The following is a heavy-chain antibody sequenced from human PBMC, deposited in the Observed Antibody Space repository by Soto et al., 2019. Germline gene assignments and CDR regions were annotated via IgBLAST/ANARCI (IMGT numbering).Heavy chain of an antibody. Sequence: GGALRLSCTASVFTFSSAAMTWVRQARGKGLEWVSAISGGDGSPSYADSVKGRFTISRDNSKNTLYLHMNSLRADDTAAYYCAKWHTYNYDSLAFSGFDCWGQGTQVTVSS. J-gene: IGHJ4*02. D-gene: IGHD3-16*01. CDR2: ISGGDGSP. V-gene: IGHV3-23*01. CDR1: VFTFSSAA. CDR3: AKWHTYNYDSLAFSGFDC.